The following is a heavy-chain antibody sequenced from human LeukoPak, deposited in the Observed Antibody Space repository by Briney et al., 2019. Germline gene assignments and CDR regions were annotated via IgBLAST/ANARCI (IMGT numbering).Heavy chain of an antibody. CDR3: ARELWFGELSRDYYYYYMDV. CDR2: IYTSGST. CDR1: GGSISSGSYY. Sequence: PSETLSLTCTVSGGSISSGSYYWSWIRQPAGKGLEWIGRIYTSGSTNYNPSLKSRVTISVDTSKDQFSLTLSSVTAADTAVYYCARELWFGELSRDYYYYYMDVWGKGTTVTVSS. V-gene: IGHV4-61*02. J-gene: IGHJ6*03. D-gene: IGHD3-10*01.